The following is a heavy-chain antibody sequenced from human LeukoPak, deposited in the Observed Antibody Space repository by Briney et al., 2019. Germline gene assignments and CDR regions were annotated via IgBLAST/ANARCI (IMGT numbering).Heavy chain of an antibody. D-gene: IGHD6-13*01. Sequence: GASVKVSCKASGYTFTGYYMHWVRQAPGQGLEWMGWINPNSGGTNYVQKFQGRVTMTRDTSISAAYMELSRLRSDDTAVYYCARVAAAGSPFCDYWGQGTLVTVSS. CDR2: INPNSGGT. J-gene: IGHJ4*02. CDR1: GYTFTGYY. V-gene: IGHV1-2*02. CDR3: ARVAAAGSPFCDY.